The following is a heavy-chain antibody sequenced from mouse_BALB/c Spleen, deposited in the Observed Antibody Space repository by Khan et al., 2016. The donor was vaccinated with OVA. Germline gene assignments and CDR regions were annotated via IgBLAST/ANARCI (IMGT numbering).Heavy chain of an antibody. CDR3: ARSLVDYYAIDY. Sequence: EVQLLETGGGVVKPGGSLKLSCSASGFTFSSFAMSWVRQTPEKRLEWVATISTGGHYTFYPDSVKGRFTISRDNARNTLYLQMSSLRSEDTAMYYCARSLVDYYAIDYWGQGTSVTVSS. D-gene: IGHD2-2*01. J-gene: IGHJ4*01. CDR2: ISTGGHYT. V-gene: IGHV5-9-3*01. CDR1: GFTFSSFA.